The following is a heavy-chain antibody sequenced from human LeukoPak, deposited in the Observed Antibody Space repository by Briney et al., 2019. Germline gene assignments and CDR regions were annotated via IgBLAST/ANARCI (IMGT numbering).Heavy chain of an antibody. CDR3: AKDTGRPTDAITMEDNAFDI. CDR2: ISWSGGII. CDR1: GFTFGDYY. J-gene: IGHJ3*02. V-gene: IGHV3-9*01. Sequence: GGSLRLSCAASGFTFGDYYMRWVRQAPGKGLEWVSYISWSGGIIGYADSVNGRFTISRDNAKNSLYLQMNSLRAEDTALYYCAKDTGRPTDAITMEDNAFDIWGQGTMVTVSS. D-gene: IGHD3-3*01.